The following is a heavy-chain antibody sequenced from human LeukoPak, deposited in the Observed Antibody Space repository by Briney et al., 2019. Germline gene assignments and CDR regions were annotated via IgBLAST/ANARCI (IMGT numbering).Heavy chain of an antibody. J-gene: IGHJ4*02. CDR2: IHDSGNT. D-gene: IGHD1-1*01. V-gene: IGHV4-59*08. Sequence: SETLSLTCTVSGGSMNSYYWGWIRQPPGRGLEWIGYIHDSGNTNYHPSLKSRVTFSMDTSKNQFSLKVNSVTAADTAVYYCARHPGRMYNNDGGIDYWGQGTLVTVSS. CDR1: GGSMNSYY. CDR3: ARHPGRMYNNDGGIDY.